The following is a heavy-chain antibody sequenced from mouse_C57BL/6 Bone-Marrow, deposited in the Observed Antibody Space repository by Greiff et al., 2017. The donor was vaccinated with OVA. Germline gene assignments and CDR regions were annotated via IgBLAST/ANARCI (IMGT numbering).Heavy chain of an antibody. CDR3: ARSNPYYFDY. CDR1: GYTFTSYG. J-gene: IGHJ2*01. Sequence: QVHVKQSGAELARPGASVKLSCKASGYTFTSYGISWVKQRTGQGLEWIGEIYPRSGNTYYNEKFKGKATLTADKSSSTAYMELRSLTSEDSAVYFCARSNPYYFDYWGQGTTLTVSS. CDR2: IYPRSGNT. V-gene: IGHV1-81*01.